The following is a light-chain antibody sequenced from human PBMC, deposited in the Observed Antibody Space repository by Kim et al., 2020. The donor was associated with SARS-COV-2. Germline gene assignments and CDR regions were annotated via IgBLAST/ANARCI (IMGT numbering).Light chain of an antibody. V-gene: IGKV1-5*03. Sequence: APVGDRVTITCRARQSINDWVAWYQQKPGKAPKLLIYKASTLEGGVPSRFSGRGSGTEFTLTISSLQPDDYAIYYCQQYTTYRTFGQGTKVDIK. CDR2: KAS. J-gene: IGKJ1*01. CDR3: QQYTTYRT. CDR1: QSINDW.